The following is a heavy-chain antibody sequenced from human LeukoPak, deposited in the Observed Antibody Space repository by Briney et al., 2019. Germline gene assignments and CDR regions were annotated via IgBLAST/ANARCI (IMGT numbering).Heavy chain of an antibody. V-gene: IGHV3-11*01. CDR1: GFTFSSYA. CDR3: AREQWLVFDY. J-gene: IGHJ4*02. Sequence: GGSLRLSCAASGFTFSSYAMSWLRQAPGKGLEWVSYISSSGTTIYYADSVKGRFNISRDNAKNTLFMQMNGLRGEDTAVYYCAREQWLVFDYWGEGSLVTVSS. CDR2: ISSSGTTI. D-gene: IGHD6-19*01.